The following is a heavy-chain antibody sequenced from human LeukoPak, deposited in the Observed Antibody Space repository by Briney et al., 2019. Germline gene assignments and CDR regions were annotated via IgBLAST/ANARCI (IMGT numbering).Heavy chain of an antibody. V-gene: IGHV4-34*11. CDR1: GGSFSGYY. Sequence: SETLSLTCAVYGGSFSGYYWGWIRQSPGKGLEWIASVYHTGTTYYNPSLKSRASISVNMSKNHVSLRLTSVTAADTAMYYCTRDEYGAADWGQGILVTVSS. J-gene: IGHJ4*02. D-gene: IGHD4-17*01. CDR2: VYHTGTT. CDR3: TRDEYGAAD.